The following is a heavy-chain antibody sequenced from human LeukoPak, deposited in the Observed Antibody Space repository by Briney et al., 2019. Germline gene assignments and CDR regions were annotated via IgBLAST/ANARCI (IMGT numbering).Heavy chain of an antibody. V-gene: IGHV4-59*01. D-gene: IGHD2-21*01. J-gene: IGHJ3*02. Sequence: SETLSLTCTVSGGSISNYVWSWIRQPPGKGLEWIGYINDSGNTKYNPSRESRVTISVDTSKNQFSLNLYSVTAADTAVYYCARIPVRRDAFDIWGQGTMVTVSS. CDR2: INDSGNT. CDR1: GGSISNYV. CDR3: ARIPVRRDAFDI.